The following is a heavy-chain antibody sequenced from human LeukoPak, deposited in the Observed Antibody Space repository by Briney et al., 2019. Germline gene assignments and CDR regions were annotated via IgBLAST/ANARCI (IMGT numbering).Heavy chain of an antibody. D-gene: IGHD2-8*01. Sequence: PGGSLRLSCAASGFTFSSYAMSWVRQAPGKGLEWVSAISGSGGSTYYADSVKGRFTTSRDNSKNTVYLQMNSLRDEDTAVYYCAGIPVYEDYFDYWGQGTLVTVSS. CDR1: GFTFSSYA. J-gene: IGHJ4*02. CDR3: AGIPVYEDYFDY. CDR2: ISGSGGST. V-gene: IGHV3-23*01.